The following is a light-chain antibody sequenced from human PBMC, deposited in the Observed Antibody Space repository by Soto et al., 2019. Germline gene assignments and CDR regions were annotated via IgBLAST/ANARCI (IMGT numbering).Light chain of an antibody. J-gene: IGLJ2*01. V-gene: IGLV2-14*01. CDR3: SSYSSTTTL. CDR1: SPDFG. Sequence: SALTQPASVSGSPGQSITISCSGISPDFGVSWYQHFPGKAPKLLIFEVSNRPSGISTRFSGSKSDNLAFLTISGLQSEDEGLYHCSSYSSTTTLFGGGTKLTVL. CDR2: EVS.